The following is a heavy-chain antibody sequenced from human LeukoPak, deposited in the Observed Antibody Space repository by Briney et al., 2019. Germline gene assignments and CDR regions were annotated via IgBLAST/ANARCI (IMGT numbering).Heavy chain of an antibody. CDR3: VGSSGWLFDY. V-gene: IGHV3-7*01. Sequence: GGSLRLSCAGTGFTFSNYWMNWIRQAPGKGLEWVANIKEDGSRINYVDSVKGRFTISRDNAKNSVYLQMDNLRAEDTAVYYCVGSSGWLFDYWGQGILVAVSS. CDR1: GFTFSNYW. D-gene: IGHD6-19*01. J-gene: IGHJ4*02. CDR2: IKEDGSRI.